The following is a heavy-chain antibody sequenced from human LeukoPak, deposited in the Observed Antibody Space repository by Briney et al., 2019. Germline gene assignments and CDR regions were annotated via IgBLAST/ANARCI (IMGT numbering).Heavy chain of an antibody. V-gene: IGHV4-39*01. Sequence: SETLSLTCTVSGGSISSSSYYWGWIRQPPGKGLEWIGSIYYSGSTYYNPSLKSRVTISVDTSKNQSSLKLSSVTAADTAVYYCARHRAYYYYMDVWGKGTTVTVSS. CDR2: IYYSGST. CDR3: ARHRAYYYYMDV. CDR1: GGSISSSSYY. J-gene: IGHJ6*03.